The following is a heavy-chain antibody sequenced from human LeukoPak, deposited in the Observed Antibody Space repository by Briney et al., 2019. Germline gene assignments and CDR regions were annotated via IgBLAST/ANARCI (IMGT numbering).Heavy chain of an antibody. V-gene: IGHV3-30-3*01. Sequence: PGGSLRLSCAASGFTFSSYAMHWVRQAPGKGLEWVAVISYDGSNKYYADSVMGRFTISRDNSKNTLYLQMNSLRAEDTAVYYCARDRAMWGATDWGQGTMVTVSS. D-gene: IGHD1-26*01. J-gene: IGHJ3*01. CDR2: ISYDGSNK. CDR1: GFTFSSYA. CDR3: ARDRAMWGATD.